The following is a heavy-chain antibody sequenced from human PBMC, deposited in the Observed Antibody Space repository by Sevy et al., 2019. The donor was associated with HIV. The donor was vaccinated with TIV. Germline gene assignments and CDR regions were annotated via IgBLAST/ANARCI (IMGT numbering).Heavy chain of an antibody. D-gene: IGHD4-17*01. J-gene: IGHJ4*02. Sequence: GGSLRLSCAASGFTFSSYWMSWVRQAPGKGLEWVANIKQDGSEKYYVDSVKGRFTISRDNAKNSLYLQMNSLRAEDTAVYYCARVPNYGDYGIDYWGQGTLVTVSS. CDR2: IKQDGSEK. V-gene: IGHV3-7*01. CDR3: ARVPNYGDYGIDY. CDR1: GFTFSSYW.